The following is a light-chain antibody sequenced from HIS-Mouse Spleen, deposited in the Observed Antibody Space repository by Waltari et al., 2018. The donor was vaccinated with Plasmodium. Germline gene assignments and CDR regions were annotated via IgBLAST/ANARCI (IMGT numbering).Light chain of an antibody. CDR2: KAS. CDR1: QSISSW. CDR3: QQYNSYQ. V-gene: IGKV1-5*03. Sequence: DIQMTQSPSTLSASVGDRVTITCRASQSISSWLAWYQQKPGKAPKLLNYKASSLESGVPSRFSGSGSGTEFTLTISSLQPDDFATYYCQQYNSYQFGQGTKVEIK. J-gene: IGKJ1*01.